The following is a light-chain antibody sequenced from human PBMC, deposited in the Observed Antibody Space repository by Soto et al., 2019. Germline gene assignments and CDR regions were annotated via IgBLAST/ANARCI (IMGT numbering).Light chain of an antibody. CDR2: GAS. CDR1: QSVSSSY. J-gene: IGKJ3*01. Sequence: EIVLTQSPGTLSLSPGERATLSCRASQSVSSSYLAWYQQKPGQAPRLLIYGASSRATGIADRFSGSGSGTDFTLTISRLEPEDFAVYYCQQYDSSPFTFGPGTKVDIK. V-gene: IGKV3-20*01. CDR3: QQYDSSPFT.